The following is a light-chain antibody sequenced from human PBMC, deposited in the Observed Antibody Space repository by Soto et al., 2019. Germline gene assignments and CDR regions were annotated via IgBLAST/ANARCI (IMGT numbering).Light chain of an antibody. Sequence: EIVLTQSPATLSLSPGERATLSCMASQSVSSYLAWYQQKRGQAPRLLIYAASNRAAGIPARFSGSGSGTAFTLTISSLEPEDFAVYYGHQRSNWPYTFGQGTKLDIK. CDR2: AAS. V-gene: IGKV3-11*01. CDR1: QSVSSY. CDR3: HQRSNWPYT. J-gene: IGKJ2*01.